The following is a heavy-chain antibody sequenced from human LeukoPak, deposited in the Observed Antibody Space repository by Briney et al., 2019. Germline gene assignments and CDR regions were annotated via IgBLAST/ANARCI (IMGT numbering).Heavy chain of an antibody. J-gene: IGHJ4*02. V-gene: IGHV4-38-2*02. CDR3: ARQLDHYDNIYYFDY. CDR2: IYHSGST. D-gene: IGHD3-16*01. Sequence: SETLSLTCTVSAYSISSAYYWGWIRQPPGKGLEGIGSIYHSGSTYYNPSLKSRVTISVDTSKNQFSLRLTSVTAADTAVYYCARQLDHYDNIYYFDYWGQGTLVTVSS. CDR1: AYSISSAYY.